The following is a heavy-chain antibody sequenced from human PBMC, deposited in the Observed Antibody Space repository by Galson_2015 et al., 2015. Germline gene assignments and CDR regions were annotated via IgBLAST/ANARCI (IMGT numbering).Heavy chain of an antibody. J-gene: IGHJ4*02. D-gene: IGHD2-15*01. CDR3: AKGLCSGGSCFSRGFDY. CDR1: GFTFSSYA. V-gene: IGHV3-23*01. CDR2: LTGSGGNT. Sequence: SPRLSCAASGFTFSSYAMSWVRQAPGKGLEWVSALTGSGGNTYYADSVKGRFTISRDSSKNTLYLQMNSLRAEDTAVYYCAKGLCSGGSCFSRGFDYWGQGTLATVSS.